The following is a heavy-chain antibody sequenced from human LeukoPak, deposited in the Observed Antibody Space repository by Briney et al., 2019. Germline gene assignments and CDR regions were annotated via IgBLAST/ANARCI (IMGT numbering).Heavy chain of an antibody. Sequence: PGGSLRLSCVGSGFAFSSYHLSWVRQIPGKGLEWLSVVTANSDNIYYADSVKGRFTISRDNSKDTLYLQMSGLRAEDSALYYCANLQKGNYKANFWGQGTLVTVSS. CDR3: ANLQKGNYKANF. CDR1: GFAFSSYH. V-gene: IGHV3-23*01. J-gene: IGHJ4*02. D-gene: IGHD3-10*01. CDR2: VTANSDNI.